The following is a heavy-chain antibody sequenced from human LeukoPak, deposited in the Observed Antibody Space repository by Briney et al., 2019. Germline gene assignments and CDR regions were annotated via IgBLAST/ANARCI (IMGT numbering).Heavy chain of an antibody. D-gene: IGHD2-21*02. CDR2: ISYDGSNK. J-gene: IGHJ4*02. CDR1: GFTFSSYA. V-gene: IGHV3-30-3*01. Sequence: GGSLRLSCAASGFTFSSYAMHWVRQDPGKGLEWVSVISYDGSNKYYADSVKGRFTICRDNSKNTLYLQMNSLRAEDTAVYYCAREEITGVVVTAIRYWGQGTLVTVSS. CDR3: AREEITGVVVTAIRY.